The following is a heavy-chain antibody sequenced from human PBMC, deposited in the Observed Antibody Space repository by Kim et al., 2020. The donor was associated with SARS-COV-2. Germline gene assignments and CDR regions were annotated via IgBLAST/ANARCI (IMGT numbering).Heavy chain of an antibody. CDR2: ISYVECIT. D-gene: IGHD6-19*01. J-gene: IGHJ6*02. V-gene: IGHV3-74*01. CDR1: GFTFSSYG. CDR3: ARVLGSTYSSGWYYYYYGMDV. Sequence: GGSLRLSCAASGFTFSSYGMHWVRQDPGKWLVWVSRISYVECITSYADSVKGRFTISRDNAKNTLYLQMNSLRAEDTAVYYCARVLGSTYSSGWYYYYYGMDVWGQGTTVTVS.